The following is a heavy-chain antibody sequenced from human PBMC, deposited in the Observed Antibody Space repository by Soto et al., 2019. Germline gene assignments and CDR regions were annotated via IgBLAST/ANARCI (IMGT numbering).Heavy chain of an antibody. Sequence: PGGSLRLSCAASGFTFSSYAMSWVRQAPGKGLEWVSAISGSGGSTCYADSVKGRFTISRDNSKNTLYLQMNSLRAEDTAVYYCAKRGFSGPYSGSYVDYWGQGTLVTVSS. CDR2: ISGSGGST. D-gene: IGHD1-26*01. J-gene: IGHJ4*02. CDR3: AKRGFSGPYSGSYVDY. V-gene: IGHV3-23*01. CDR1: GFTFSSYA.